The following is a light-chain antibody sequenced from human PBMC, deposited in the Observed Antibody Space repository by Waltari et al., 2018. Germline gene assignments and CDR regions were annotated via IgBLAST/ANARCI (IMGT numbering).Light chain of an antibody. CDR3: AAWDDSLSGWV. Sequence: QSVLTQPPSASGTPGQRVTISCSGSSSNNGSNYVSWYQQLPGTAPKRLIYRNNQRPSGVPDRFSGSKSGTSASLAISGLRSEDEADYYCAAWDDSLSGWVFGGGTKLTVL. CDR1: SSNNGSNY. V-gene: IGLV1-47*01. J-gene: IGLJ3*02. CDR2: RNN.